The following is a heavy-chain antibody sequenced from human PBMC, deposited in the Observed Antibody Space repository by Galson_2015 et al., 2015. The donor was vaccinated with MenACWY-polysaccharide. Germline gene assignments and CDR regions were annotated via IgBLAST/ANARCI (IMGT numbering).Heavy chain of an antibody. CDR3: ARPKPVNGWFDP. J-gene: IGHJ5*02. Sequence: SETLSLTCTVSGGSISSTTYVWAWLRQPPGRGLERVGSVHYSGTTTYNSSLKSRATISVDTSKNQFSLELSSVTAAGTAVYYCARPKPVNGWFDPWGQGTLVTVSS. V-gene: IGHV4-39*01. D-gene: IGHD2-8*01. CDR2: VHYSGTT. CDR1: GGSISSTTYV.